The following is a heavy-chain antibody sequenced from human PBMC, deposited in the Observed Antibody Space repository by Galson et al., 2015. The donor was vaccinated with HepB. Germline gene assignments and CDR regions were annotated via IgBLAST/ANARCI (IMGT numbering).Heavy chain of an antibody. CDR3: AREGTMVRGVTSGYAFDI. CDR1: GGSIRSGGYS. CDR2: IYYSGST. Sequence: LSLTCAVSGGSIRSGGYSWSWIRQPPGKGLEWIGYIYYSGSTYYNPSLKSRVTISVDTSKNQFSLKLSSVTAADTAVYYCAREGTMVRGVTSGYAFDIWGQGTMVTVSS. V-gene: IGHV4-30-4*07. D-gene: IGHD3-10*01. J-gene: IGHJ3*02.